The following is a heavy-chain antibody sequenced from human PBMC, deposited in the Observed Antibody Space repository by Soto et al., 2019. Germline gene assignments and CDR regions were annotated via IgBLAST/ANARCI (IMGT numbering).Heavy chain of an antibody. Sequence: SETLSLTCTVSGDSISSADYSWSWIRQTPGKGLEWIGHIFYSGTTYYNPSLKSRLTISVDTSKNHFSLRLTSVTAADTAVYYCARDLWVEPELYYYGMDVWGQGTTVTVSS. V-gene: IGHV4-30-4*01. CDR1: GDSISSADYS. CDR2: IFYSGTT. CDR3: ARDLWVEPELYYYGMDV. D-gene: IGHD1-1*01. J-gene: IGHJ6*02.